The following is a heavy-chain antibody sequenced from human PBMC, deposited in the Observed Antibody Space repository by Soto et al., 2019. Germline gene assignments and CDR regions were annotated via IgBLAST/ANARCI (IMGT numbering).Heavy chain of an antibody. Sequence: GGSLRLSCAASGFTFSSYAMHWVRQAPGKGLEWVAVISYDGSNKYYADSVKGRFTIPRDNSKNTLYLQMNSLRAEDTAVYYWARAVFSGDTPFDPWGQGTLVTSPQ. CDR3: ARAVFSGDTPFDP. CDR2: ISYDGSNK. V-gene: IGHV3-30-3*01. D-gene: IGHD2-15*01. CDR1: GFTFSSYA. J-gene: IGHJ5*02.